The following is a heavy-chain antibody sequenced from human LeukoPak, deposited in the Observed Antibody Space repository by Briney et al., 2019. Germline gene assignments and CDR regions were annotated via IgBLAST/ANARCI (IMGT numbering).Heavy chain of an antibody. CDR1: GYTFTSYD. J-gene: IGHJ4*02. CDR2: MNPNSGNT. V-gene: IGHV1-8*01. Sequence: ASVKVSCKASGYTFTSYDINWVRQATGQGIEWMGWMNPNSGNTGYAQKFQGRVTMTRNTSISTAYMELSSLRSDDTAVYYCARERDYIWGSYRSQALDYWGQGTLVTVSS. D-gene: IGHD3-16*02. CDR3: ARERDYIWGSYRSQALDY.